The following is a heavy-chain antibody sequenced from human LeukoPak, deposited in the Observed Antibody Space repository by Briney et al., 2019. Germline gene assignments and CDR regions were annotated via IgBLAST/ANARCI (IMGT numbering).Heavy chain of an antibody. CDR2: IYYSGNT. J-gene: IGHJ5*02. D-gene: IGHD2-15*01. V-gene: IGHV4-39*01. Sequence: PSETLSLTCTVSGGSISTSSYYWAWVWQPPGKGLEWIGSIYYSGNTYYNSSLESRVTISVDTSDKHFSLELTSVTAADTAVYYCATPRSLAAPSSWFDPWGQGTLVIVSS. CDR3: ATPRSLAAPSSWFDP. CDR1: GGSISTSSYY.